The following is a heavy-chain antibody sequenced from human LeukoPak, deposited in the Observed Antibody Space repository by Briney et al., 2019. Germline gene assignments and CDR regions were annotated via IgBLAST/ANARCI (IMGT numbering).Heavy chain of an antibody. V-gene: IGHV4-39*01. D-gene: IGHD5/OR15-5a*01. CDR3: ATSDTVSTYNWFDP. CDR2: IRYSGST. CDR1: GGSISSNTYF. Sequence: SETLSLTCNVSGGSISSNTYFWGWIRRPPGKGLEWIGSIRYSGSTRYNPSLKSRVTISVDTSKNQFSLNLSSLTAADTAVYYCATSDTVSTYNWFDPWGQGTLVTVS. J-gene: IGHJ5*02.